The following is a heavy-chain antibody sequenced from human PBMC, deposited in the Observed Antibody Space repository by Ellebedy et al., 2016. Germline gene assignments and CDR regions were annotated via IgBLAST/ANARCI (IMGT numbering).Heavy chain of an antibody. V-gene: IGHV5-51*01. CDR3: ARRIKNRPNWFDP. CDR2: IYPGDSDT. Sequence: GESLKISXEASGYDFKFYWIAWVRQRPGKGLEWMGIIYPGDSDTTYSPSFRGQVIISVDKSTRTAYLQWSSLKVSDSAMYFCARRIKNRPNWFDPWGQGTLVTVSS. J-gene: IGHJ5*02. CDR1: GYDFKFYW. D-gene: IGHD1-14*01.